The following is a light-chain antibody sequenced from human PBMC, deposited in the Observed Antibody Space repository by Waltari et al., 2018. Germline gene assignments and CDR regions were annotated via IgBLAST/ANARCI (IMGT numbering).Light chain of an antibody. V-gene: IGKV3-20*01. CDR2: GAS. Sequence: EIVLTQSPGTLSLSPGERATLSCRASQSVSSSYLAWYQQKPGQAPRRRIYGASSRATGIPDRFSGSVSGTDFTLTISRLEPEDFAVYYCQQYGSSLPMYTFGQGTKLEIK. CDR3: QQYGSSLPMYT. J-gene: IGKJ2*01. CDR1: QSVSSSY.